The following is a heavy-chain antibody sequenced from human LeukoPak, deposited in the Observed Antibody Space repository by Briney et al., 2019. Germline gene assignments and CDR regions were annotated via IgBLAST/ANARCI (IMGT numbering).Heavy chain of an antibody. D-gene: IGHD3-16*01. CDR2: MNRDGSEK. V-gene: IGHV3-7*01. CDR3: ARDGGIIRFGGQDV. Sequence: GGSLRLSCAASGFTFSSYWMRWVRQAPGKGREWVANMNRDGSEKNYVDSIKGRFTISRDNAANSLYLQMNSLRVEDTAVYYCARDGGIIRFGGQDVWGQGTTVIVS. CDR1: GFTFSSYW. J-gene: IGHJ6*02.